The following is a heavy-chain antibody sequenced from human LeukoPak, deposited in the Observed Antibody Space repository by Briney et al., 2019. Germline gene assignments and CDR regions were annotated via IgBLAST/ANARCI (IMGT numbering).Heavy chain of an antibody. Sequence: PGGSLRLSCSASGFTFSSYAIHWVRQAPGKGLEYVSSISSNGGSTYYADSVKGRFTISRDNSKNTLFLQMSSLRTEDTAVYYCASPYSGYDYNFDHWGQGTLVTVSS. CDR1: GFTFSSYA. CDR3: ASPYSGYDYNFDH. D-gene: IGHD5-12*01. V-gene: IGHV3-64D*06. CDR2: ISSNGGST. J-gene: IGHJ4*02.